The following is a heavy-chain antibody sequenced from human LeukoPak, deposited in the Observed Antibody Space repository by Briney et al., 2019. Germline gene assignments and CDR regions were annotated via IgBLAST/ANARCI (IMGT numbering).Heavy chain of an antibody. CDR2: INDTTSSI. CDR3: ARTCEDCIGDWGLYYFDY. J-gene: IGHJ4*02. V-gene: IGHV3-21*01. D-gene: IGHD2-21*01. Sequence: GGSLRLSCAASGFTFSSYSMNWVRQAPGKGLEWVSSINDTTSSISYADSVRGRFTISRDNAKNSLFLQMHSLRDEDTAVYYCARTCEDCIGDWGLYYFDYWGQGTLVTVSS. CDR1: GFTFSSYS.